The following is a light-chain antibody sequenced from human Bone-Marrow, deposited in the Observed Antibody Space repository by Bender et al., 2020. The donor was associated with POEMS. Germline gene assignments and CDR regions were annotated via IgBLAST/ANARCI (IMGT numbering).Light chain of an antibody. CDR2: QDT. CDR3: ATWDDSLNGWV. J-gene: IGLJ3*02. CDR1: NLGLKY. V-gene: IGLV3-1*01. Sequence: SYELIQPPSMSVSPGQTAALTCSGENLGLKYVSWYQQKPGQSPVLVIYQDTKRPSGIPDRFSGSNSGTSASLAISGLLSDDEADFYCATWDDSLNGWVFGGGTKLTVL.